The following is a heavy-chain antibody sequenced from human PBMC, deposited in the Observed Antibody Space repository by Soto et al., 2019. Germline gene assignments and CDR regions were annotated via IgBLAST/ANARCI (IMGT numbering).Heavy chain of an antibody. V-gene: IGHV3-30*18. CDR3: AKDLDHYGSRSSPNDY. D-gene: IGHD3-10*01. CDR2: ISYDGSNK. J-gene: IGHJ4*02. Sequence: GGSLRLSCAASGFTFSSYGMHWVRQAPGKGLEWVAVISYDGSNKYYADSVKGRFTISRDNSKNTLYLQMNSLRAEDTAVYYCAKDLDHYGSRSSPNDYSAQGTLVPVSS. CDR1: GFTFSSYG.